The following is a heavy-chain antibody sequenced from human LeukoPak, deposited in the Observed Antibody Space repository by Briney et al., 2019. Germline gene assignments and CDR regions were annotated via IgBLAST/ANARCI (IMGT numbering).Heavy chain of an antibody. CDR2: VRSKAAGGAT. CDR3: TATTSAAYCSGGSCYPPEYFQH. Sequence: PGGSLRLSCVASGFTFSHAWMNWVRQAPGKGLEWVGRVRSKAAGGATDYAAPVKGRFTISRDDSENTLYLQMNSLKTEDTAVYYCTATTSAAYCSGGSCYPPEYFQHWGQGTLVTVSS. V-gene: IGHV3-15*01. D-gene: IGHD2-15*01. J-gene: IGHJ1*01. CDR1: GFTFSHAW.